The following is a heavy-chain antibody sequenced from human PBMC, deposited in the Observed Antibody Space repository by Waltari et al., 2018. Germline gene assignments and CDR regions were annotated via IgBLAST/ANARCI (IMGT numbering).Heavy chain of an antibody. D-gene: IGHD3-22*01. CDR2: IWYDGSNK. CDR1: GFTFSSYG. J-gene: IGHJ6*02. Sequence: QVQLVESGGGVVQPGRSLRRSCAASGFTFSSYGLPWVRQAPGKGLAWVAVIWYDGSNKYYADSVKGRFTISRDNSKNTLYLQMNSLRAEDTAVYYCARAYYDSSGYSYGMDVWGQGTTVTVSS. CDR3: ARAYYDSSGYSYGMDV. V-gene: IGHV3-33*01.